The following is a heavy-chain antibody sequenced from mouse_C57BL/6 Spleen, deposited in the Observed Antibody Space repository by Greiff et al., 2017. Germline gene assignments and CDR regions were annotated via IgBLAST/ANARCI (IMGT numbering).Heavy chain of an antibody. J-gene: IGHJ4*01. CDR2: IYPGSGNS. V-gene: IGHV1-55*01. Sequence: VQLQQPGAELVKPGASVKMSCKASGYTFTSYWITWGEQRPGQGLEWIGDIYPGSGNSNYNEKFKSKATLTVDTSSSTAIMQLSRLTDEDSAVYYGGSTGVDYWGQGTSVTVSS. CDR3: GSTGVDY. CDR1: GYTFTSYW.